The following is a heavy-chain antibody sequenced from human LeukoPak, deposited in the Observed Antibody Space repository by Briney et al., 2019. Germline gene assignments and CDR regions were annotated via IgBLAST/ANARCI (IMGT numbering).Heavy chain of an antibody. Sequence: PSETLSLTCTVSGGSISSSSYYWGWIRQPPGKGLEWIGSIYYSGSTYYNPSLKSRVTISVDTSKNQFSLKLSSVTAADTAVYYCARHEKGAVADGVGAFDIWGQGTMVTVSS. CDR1: GGSISSSSYY. J-gene: IGHJ3*02. CDR3: ARHEKGAVADGVGAFDI. V-gene: IGHV4-39*01. D-gene: IGHD6-19*01. CDR2: IYYSGST.